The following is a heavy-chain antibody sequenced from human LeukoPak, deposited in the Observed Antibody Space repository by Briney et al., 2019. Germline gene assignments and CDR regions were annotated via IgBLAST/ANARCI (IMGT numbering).Heavy chain of an antibody. D-gene: IGHD3-10*01. V-gene: IGHV4-39*07. Sequence: SGTLSHTCVVSGDSISYHNYYWDWIRDPPGKGLERSWAVYYTGNTYYNPSLKSRIAISVDTSKNQFSLKLSSVTAADTAVYYCARVLGESGYYNYMDVWGKGTPVTVSS. J-gene: IGHJ6*03. CDR3: ARVLGESGYYNYMDV. CDR2: VYYTGNT. CDR1: GDSISYHNYY.